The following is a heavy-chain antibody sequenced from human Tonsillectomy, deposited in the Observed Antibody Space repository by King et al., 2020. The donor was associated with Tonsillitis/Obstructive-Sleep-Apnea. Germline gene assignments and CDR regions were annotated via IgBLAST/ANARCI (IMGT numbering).Heavy chain of an antibody. CDR3: ARDPWGGSYY. CDR1: GTTFSSYW. CDR2: INSDGSRT. J-gene: IGHJ4*02. V-gene: IGHV3-74*01. D-gene: IGHD1-26*01. Sequence: VQLVESGGDLVQPGGSLRLSCVASGTTFSSYWMHWVRQAPGKGLVWGSRINSDGSRTRYADSVKGRFTISRDNAKNTLYLQMNSLRAEDTAVYYCARDPWGGSYYWGQGTLVTVSS.